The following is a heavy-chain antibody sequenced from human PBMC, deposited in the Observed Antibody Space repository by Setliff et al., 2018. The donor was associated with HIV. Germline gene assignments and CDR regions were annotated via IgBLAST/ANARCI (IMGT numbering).Heavy chain of an antibody. CDR3: ARSSRGEGAAFDI. V-gene: IGHV4-4*02. Sequence: SETLSLTCGVSGASIRDSKWWSWVRQAPGKRPEWIGEISHTGDTDSHSGNVNYNPSLKSRVTISVDASKNQFSLKLSSVTAADTAVYHCARSSRGEGAAFDIWGQGTKVTVSS. CDR1: GASIRDSKW. D-gene: IGHD2-2*01. J-gene: IGHJ3*02. CDR2: ISHTGDT.